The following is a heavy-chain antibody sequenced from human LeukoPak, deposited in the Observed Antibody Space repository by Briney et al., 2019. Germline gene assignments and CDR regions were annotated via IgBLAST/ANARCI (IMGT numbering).Heavy chain of an antibody. CDR3: ARTLVVINDAFDI. CDR2: INPNSGDT. D-gene: IGHD3-22*01. CDR1: VYTFTGYY. Sequence: GASVKVSCKASVYTFTGYYIHWVRQAPGQGLEWMGWINPNSGDTNYAQKFQGRVSMTGDTSISTAYMELSRLRSDDTAVYYCARTLVVINDAFDIWGQGTMVTVSS. V-gene: IGHV1-2*02. J-gene: IGHJ3*02.